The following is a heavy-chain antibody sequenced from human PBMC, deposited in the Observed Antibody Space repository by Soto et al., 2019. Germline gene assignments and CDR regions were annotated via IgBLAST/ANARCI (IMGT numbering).Heavy chain of an antibody. Sequence: GGSLRLSCAASGFTFSDHYMDWVRQAPGKGLEWVGRTRNKANSYTTEYAAYVKGRCTISRDDSKNSLYLQMNSLKTEDTAVYYGAREGKVWNYGREGALDIWGQGTMVTVSS. CDR2: TRNKANSYTT. CDR3: AREGKVWNYGREGALDI. V-gene: IGHV3-72*01. D-gene: IGHD1-7*01. CDR1: GFTFSDHY. J-gene: IGHJ3*02.